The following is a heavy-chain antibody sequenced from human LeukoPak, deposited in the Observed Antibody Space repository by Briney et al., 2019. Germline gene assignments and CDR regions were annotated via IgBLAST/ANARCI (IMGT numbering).Heavy chain of an antibody. D-gene: IGHD4-23*01. J-gene: IGHJ4*02. CDR3: VRDRGGIFRNYFDY. V-gene: IGHV3-33*01. CDR2: IWYDGSNK. CDR1: GFTCSGYG. Sequence: PGGSLRLSCAASGFTCSGYGMHWVRQAPGKGLEWVAIIWYDGSNKYYADSVKGRFTISRDNSKNTLHLQMNSLRVEDTAVYYCVRDRGGIFRNYFDYWGQGTPVTVSS.